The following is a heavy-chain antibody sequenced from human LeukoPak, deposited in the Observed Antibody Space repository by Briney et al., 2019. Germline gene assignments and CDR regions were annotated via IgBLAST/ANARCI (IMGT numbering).Heavy chain of an antibody. V-gene: IGHV3-23*01. J-gene: IGHJ6*03. Sequence: GGSLRLSCAASGFTFSNYTMNWVRQAPGKGLEWVSSISRSGGSTFYADSVKGRFTISRDNSKNTLYLQMNSLRAEDTGVYYCAKAPRFGDHATEYYYYYMDVWGKGTTVTVSS. CDR2: ISRSGGST. CDR3: AKAPRFGDHATEYYYYYMDV. D-gene: IGHD3-3*01. CDR1: GFTFSNYT.